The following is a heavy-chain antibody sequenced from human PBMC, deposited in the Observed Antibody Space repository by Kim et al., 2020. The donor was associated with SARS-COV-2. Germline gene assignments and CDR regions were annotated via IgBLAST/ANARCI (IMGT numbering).Heavy chain of an antibody. CDR3: ATAGAGTTADN. J-gene: IGHJ4*02. V-gene: IGHV3-11*03. D-gene: IGHD1-7*01. CDR2: I. Sequence: ITYADSVKGRFTISRDNAENSLYLQMNGLRADDTALYYCATAGAGTTADNWGPGTQVTVSS.